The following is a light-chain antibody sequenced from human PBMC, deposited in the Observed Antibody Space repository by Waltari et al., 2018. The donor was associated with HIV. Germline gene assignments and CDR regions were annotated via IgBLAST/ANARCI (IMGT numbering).Light chain of an antibody. CDR2: GAS. CDR3: QQYFTVRPT. V-gene: IGKV3-20*01. Sequence: EIVLTQSPGTLSLSPGERATLSCRASQSVSSSYLAWYQQKPGQAPRLLIYGASSRATGIPDRFSGSGSGTDFTLTISRLEPEDFAVYYCQQYFTVRPTFGGGTKVEIK. J-gene: IGKJ4*01. CDR1: QSVSSSY.